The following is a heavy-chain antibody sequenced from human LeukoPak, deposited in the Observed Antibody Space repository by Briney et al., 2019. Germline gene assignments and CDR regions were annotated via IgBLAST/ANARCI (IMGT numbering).Heavy chain of an antibody. CDR3: GRLFYDFWSGHYYYYMDV. V-gene: IGHV4-59*08. CDR1: GGSINNYY. J-gene: IGHJ6*03. D-gene: IGHD3-3*01. Sequence: SETLSLTCTVSGGSINNYYWNWIRQPPGKGLEWIGYIYYSGSTKYNPSLKSRVTISVDTSKNQFSLKLSSVTAADTAVYYCGRLFYDFWSGHYYYYMDVWGKGTTVTVSS. CDR2: IYYSGST.